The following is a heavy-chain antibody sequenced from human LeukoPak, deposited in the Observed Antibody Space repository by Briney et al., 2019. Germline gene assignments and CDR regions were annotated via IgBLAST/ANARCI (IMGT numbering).Heavy chain of an antibody. CDR1: GFTFSNFA. CDR2: LRVDGGGI. Sequence: EPGRSLRLSCAASGFTFSNFAMRWVRHAPGKGGEWVSALRVDGGGIFYGGSVKAPFTISRDNAKNTVSLQMNNLRAEDTALYYCVKVDGGYYVFDHWGRGTLVTVSS. CDR3: VKVDGGYYVFDH. J-gene: IGHJ4*02. V-gene: IGHV3-23*01. D-gene: IGHD1-26*01.